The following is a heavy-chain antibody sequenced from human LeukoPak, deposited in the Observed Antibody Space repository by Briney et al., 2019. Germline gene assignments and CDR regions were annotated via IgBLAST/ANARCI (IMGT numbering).Heavy chain of an antibody. CDR2: INHSGST. J-gene: IGHJ3*02. D-gene: IGHD3-10*01. Sequence: SETLSLTCAVYGGSFSGYYWSWIRQPPGKGLEWIGEINHSGSTNYNPSLKSRVTISVDTSKNQFSLKLSSVTAADTAVYYCARVGLWFGGSDDAFDIWGQGTMVTVSS. CDR1: GGSFSGYY. CDR3: ARVGLWFGGSDDAFDI. V-gene: IGHV4-34*01.